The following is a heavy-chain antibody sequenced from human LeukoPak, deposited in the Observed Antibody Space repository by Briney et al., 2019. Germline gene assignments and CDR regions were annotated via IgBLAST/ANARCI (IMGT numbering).Heavy chain of an antibody. J-gene: IGHJ1*01. CDR3: ARASYITEYFQH. CDR1: GFTLSSYA. Sequence: GGSLRLSCAASGFTLSSYAMSWVRQAPGKGLEWVSAISGSGGSTYYADSVKGRFTISRDNSKNTLYLQMNSLRAEDTAVYYCARASYITEYFQHWGQGTLVTVSS. D-gene: IGHD3-16*01. V-gene: IGHV3-23*01. CDR2: ISGSGGST.